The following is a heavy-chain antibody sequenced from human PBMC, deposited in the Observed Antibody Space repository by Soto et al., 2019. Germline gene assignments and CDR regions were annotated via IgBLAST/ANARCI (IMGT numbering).Heavy chain of an antibody. D-gene: IGHD3-10*01. CDR1: GYTFTSYG. V-gene: IGHV1-18*01. Sequence: ASVKVSCKASGYTFTSYGISWVRQAPGQGLEWMGWISAYNGNTNYAQKLQGRVTMTTDTSASTAYMELTSLTSEDTAVYYCAREVPRRNWFDPWGQGTLVTVSS. CDR2: ISAYNGNT. J-gene: IGHJ5*02. CDR3: AREVPRRNWFDP.